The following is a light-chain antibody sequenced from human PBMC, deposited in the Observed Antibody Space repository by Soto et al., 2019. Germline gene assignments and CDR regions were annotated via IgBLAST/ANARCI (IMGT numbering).Light chain of an antibody. V-gene: IGKV3-20*01. J-gene: IGKJ1*01. CDR2: GAS. CDR1: QSVSSSY. Sequence: ELVLTQCPVTLSLSPGERATLSCRASQSVSSSYLAWYQQKPGQAPRLLIYGASSGATGIPDRFSGSGSGTDFTLTISGLEPEDFAVYYCQQYGSSPPTFGQGTKVDIK. CDR3: QQYGSSPPT.